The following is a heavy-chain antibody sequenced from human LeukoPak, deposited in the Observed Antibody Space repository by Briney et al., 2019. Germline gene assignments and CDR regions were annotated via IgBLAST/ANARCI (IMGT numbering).Heavy chain of an antibody. V-gene: IGHV1-69*02. J-gene: IGHJ5*02. CDR1: GYTFTSYY. Sequence: GASVKVSCKASGYTFTSYYMHWVRQAPGQGLEWMGRIIPILGIANYAQKFQGRVTITADKSTSTAYMELSSLRSEDTAVYYCARWDMNPLGPWFDPWGQGTLVTVSS. CDR2: IIPILGIA. D-gene: IGHD1-26*01. CDR3: ARWDMNPLGPWFDP.